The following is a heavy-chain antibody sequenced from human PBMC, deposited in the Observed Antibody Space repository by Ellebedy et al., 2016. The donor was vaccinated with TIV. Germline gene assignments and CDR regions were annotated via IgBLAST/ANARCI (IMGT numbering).Heavy chain of an antibody. Sequence: ASVKVSXXASGGTFSSYAISWVRQAPGQGLEWMGGIIPIFGTANYAQKFQGRVTITADESTSTAYMELSSLRSEDTAVYHCARGGVVVVPAAMGGWFNPWGQGTLVTVSS. D-gene: IGHD2-2*01. CDR2: IIPIFGTA. CDR1: GGTFSSYA. J-gene: IGHJ5*02. CDR3: ARGGVVVVPAAMGGWFNP. V-gene: IGHV1-69*13.